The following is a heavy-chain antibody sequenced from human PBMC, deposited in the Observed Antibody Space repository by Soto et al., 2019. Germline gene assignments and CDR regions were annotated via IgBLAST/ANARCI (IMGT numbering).Heavy chain of an antibody. D-gene: IGHD3-22*01. CDR2: ISGSGGST. CDR1: GFTFGSYA. Sequence: PGGSLRLSCAASGFTFGSYAMSWVRQAPGKGLEWVSAISGSGGSTYYADSVKGRFTISRDNSKNTLYLQMNSLRAEDTAVYYCAKADYYYDSSGYYYFDYWGQGTLVTVSS. CDR3: AKADYYYDSSGYYYFDY. V-gene: IGHV3-23*01. J-gene: IGHJ4*02.